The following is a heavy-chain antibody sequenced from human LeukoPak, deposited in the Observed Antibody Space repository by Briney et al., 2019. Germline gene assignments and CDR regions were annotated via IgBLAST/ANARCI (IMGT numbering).Heavy chain of an antibody. CDR2: ISAYNGNT. CDR3: ARRGDIVATLPAFDI. CDR1: GYTFTSYG. Sequence: VASVKVSCKASGYTFTSYGISWVRQAPGQGLEWMGWISAYNGNTNYAQKLQGRVTMTTDTSTSTAYMELRSLRSDDTAVYYCARRGDIVATLPAFDIWGQGTMVTVSS. J-gene: IGHJ3*02. V-gene: IGHV1-18*01. D-gene: IGHD5-12*01.